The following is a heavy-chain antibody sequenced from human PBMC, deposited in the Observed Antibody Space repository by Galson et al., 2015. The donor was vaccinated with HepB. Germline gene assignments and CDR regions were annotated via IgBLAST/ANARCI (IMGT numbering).Heavy chain of an antibody. D-gene: IGHD3-10*01. CDR2: ITSNGIST. V-gene: IGHV3-64*02. CDR3: ARDPYGSGDYHTRRLDY. CDR1: GFTFSNYA. Sequence: SLRLSCAASGFTFSNYAIHWVRQAPGKGLEYVSSITSNGISTYYADSVKGRFTISRDNSKNTLFLQMASLRTDDMAVYYCARDPYGSGDYHTRRLDYWGQGTLVTVSS. J-gene: IGHJ4*02.